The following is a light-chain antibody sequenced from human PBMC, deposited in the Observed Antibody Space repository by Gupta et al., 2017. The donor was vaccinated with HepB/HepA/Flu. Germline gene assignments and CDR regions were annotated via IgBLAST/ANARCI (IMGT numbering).Light chain of an antibody. CDR3: RHGGNSQIT. V-gene: IGKV3-20*01. J-gene: IGKJ5*01. Sequence: EITLTQSPGTLSLSPGETVTLSCGASETVKTFFLSWYQQKPGQAPRLLVYGASNRAADIPDRFSGVESGTDLTLTITRLEPEDFAVYYCRHGGNSQITFGQGTQLDIK. CDR1: ETVKTFF. CDR2: GAS.